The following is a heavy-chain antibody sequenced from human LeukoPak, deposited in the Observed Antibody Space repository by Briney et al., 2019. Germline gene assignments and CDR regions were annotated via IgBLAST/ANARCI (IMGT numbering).Heavy chain of an antibody. CDR1: GGTFSSYA. CDR3: ARDHGPIVATRNDDY. CDR2: VIPILGIA. J-gene: IGHJ4*02. D-gene: IGHD5-12*01. Sequence: SVKVSCKASGGTFSSYAISWVRQAPGQGLEWMGRVIPILGIANYAQKFQGRVTITADKSTSTAYMELSSLRSEDTAVYYCARDHGPIVATRNDDYWGQGTLVTVSS. V-gene: IGHV1-69*04.